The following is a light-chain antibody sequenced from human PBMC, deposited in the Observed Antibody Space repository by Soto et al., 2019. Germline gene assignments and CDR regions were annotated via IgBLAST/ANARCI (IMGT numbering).Light chain of an antibody. Sequence: SYELTQPLSVSVALGQTARITCGGNNIGSKNVHWYQQKSGQAPVVVIYRDSNRPSGIPERFSGSNSGNTATLTISRAQAGDVADYYCQVWDSSTVVFGGGTKLTVL. CDR3: QVWDSSTVV. CDR1: NIGSKN. V-gene: IGLV3-9*01. CDR2: RDS. J-gene: IGLJ2*01.